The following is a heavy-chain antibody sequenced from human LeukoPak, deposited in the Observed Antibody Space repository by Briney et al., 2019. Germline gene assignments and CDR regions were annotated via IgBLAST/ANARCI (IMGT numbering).Heavy chain of an antibody. J-gene: IGHJ4*02. D-gene: IGHD1-26*01. CDR1: GGSISSYY. CDR2: IYYSGST. CDR3: ARDRVGAIFDY. V-gene: IGHV4-59*01. Sequence: PSETLSLTCTVSGGSISSYYWSWIRQPPGKGLEWIGYIYYSGSTNYNPSLKSRVTISVDTSKNQFSLKLSSVTAADTAVYYCARDRVGAIFDYWGQGTLVTVSS.